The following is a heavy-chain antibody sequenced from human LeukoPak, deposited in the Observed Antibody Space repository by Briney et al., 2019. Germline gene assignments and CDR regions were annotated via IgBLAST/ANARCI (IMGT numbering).Heavy chain of an antibody. J-gene: IGHJ3*02. D-gene: IGHD3-16*02. CDR3: ARVAITFGGVIGVFAFDI. CDR2: INHSGST. V-gene: IGHV4-34*01. CDR1: GGSFSGYY. Sequence: SETLSLTCAVYGGSFSGYYWSWIRQPPGKGLEWIGEINHSGSTNYNPSLKSRVTISVDTSKNQFSLKLSPVTAADTAVYYCARVAITFGGVIGVFAFDIWGQGTMVTVSS.